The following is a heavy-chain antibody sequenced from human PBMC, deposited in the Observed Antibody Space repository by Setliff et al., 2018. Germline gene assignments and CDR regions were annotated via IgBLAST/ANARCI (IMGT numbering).Heavy chain of an antibody. J-gene: IGHJ5*02. D-gene: IGHD3-10*01. CDR2: IYYSGST. V-gene: IGHV4-61*10. CDR1: DDSISSRHYY. CDR3: ARDPVKQLVNWFDP. Sequence: SETLSLTCTVSDDSISSRHYYWSWIRQPAGKGLEWLGQIYYSGSTYYNPSLKRRATISLDTSKNQFSLKLNSVTAADTAVYYCARDPVKQLVNWFDPWGQGTLVTVSS.